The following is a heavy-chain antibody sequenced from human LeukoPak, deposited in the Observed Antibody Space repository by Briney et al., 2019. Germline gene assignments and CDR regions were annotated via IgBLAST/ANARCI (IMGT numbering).Heavy chain of an antibody. CDR3: ARARSGKWGFDY. Sequence: PSETLSLTCTVYGGSFSGYYWSWIRQPPGRGLEWIGEIDHSGSINYNPSLKSRVTISVDTSKNQFSLKLSSVTAADTAVYYCARARSGKWGFDYWGQGTLVTVSS. J-gene: IGHJ4*02. CDR2: IDHSGSI. D-gene: IGHD1-26*01. V-gene: IGHV4-34*01. CDR1: GGSFSGYY.